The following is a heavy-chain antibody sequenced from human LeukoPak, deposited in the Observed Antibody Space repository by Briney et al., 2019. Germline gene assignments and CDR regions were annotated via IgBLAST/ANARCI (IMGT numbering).Heavy chain of an antibody. CDR1: GFTFSDYE. CDR3: AGVPGSSWTFDY. D-gene: IGHD6-13*01. Sequence: GGSLRLSCAASGFTFSDYEINWVRQAPGKGLEWVATIKADGSEIYYVDSVKGRFTISRDNADNSLYLQMHSLRADDTAIYYCAGVPGSSWTFDYWGQGTLVTVSS. CDR2: IKADGSEI. J-gene: IGHJ4*02. V-gene: IGHV3-7*03.